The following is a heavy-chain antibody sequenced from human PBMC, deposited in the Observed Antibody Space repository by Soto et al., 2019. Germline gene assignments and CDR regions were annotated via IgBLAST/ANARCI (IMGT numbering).Heavy chain of an antibody. CDR1: GGTFSSYA. CDR3: AGGYCSGGSCYSSYYYYGVDV. D-gene: IGHD2-15*01. CDR2: IIPIFGTA. V-gene: IGHV1-69*13. Sequence: SVKVSCKASGGTFSSYAISWVRQAPGQGLEWMGGIIPIFGTANYAQKFQGRVTITADESTSTAYMELSSLRSEDTAVYYCAGGYCSGGSCYSSYYYYGVDVWGQGTTVTVSS. J-gene: IGHJ6*02.